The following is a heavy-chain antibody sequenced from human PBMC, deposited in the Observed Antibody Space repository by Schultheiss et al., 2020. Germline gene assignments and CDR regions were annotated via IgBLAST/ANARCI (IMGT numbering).Heavy chain of an antibody. CDR3: ARVGFLEWLLIDY. CDR1: GFTFSSYW. J-gene: IGHJ4*02. Sequence: GGSLRLSCAASGFTFSSYWMSWVRQAPGKGLEWVSYISDRSSTTNYADSVKGRFTISRDNAKNSLYLQMNSLRAEDTAVYYCARVGFLEWLLIDYWGQGTLVTVSS. V-gene: IGHV3-48*01. D-gene: IGHD3-3*01. CDR2: ISDRSSTT.